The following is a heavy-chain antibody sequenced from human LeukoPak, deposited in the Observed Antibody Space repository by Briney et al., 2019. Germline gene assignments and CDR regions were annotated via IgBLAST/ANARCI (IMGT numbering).Heavy chain of an antibody. CDR1: GGSISSYY. D-gene: IGHD2-15*01. Sequence: SETLSLTCCVSGGSISSYYWSWIRQPPGKGLEWIGYIYYSGSTDYNPSLKSRVTISVDTSKNQFSLKLSSVTAADTAVYYCARDLVRGYCSGGSCYPSWFDPWGQGTLVTVSS. V-gene: IGHV4-59*01. CDR3: ARDLVRGYCSGGSCYPSWFDP. J-gene: IGHJ5*02. CDR2: IYYSGST.